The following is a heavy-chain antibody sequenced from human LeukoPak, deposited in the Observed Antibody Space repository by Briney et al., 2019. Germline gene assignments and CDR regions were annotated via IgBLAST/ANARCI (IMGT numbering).Heavy chain of an antibody. CDR2: ISSGSTI. J-gene: IGHJ4*02. CDR1: GFTFSSYE. V-gene: IGHV3-48*03. Sequence: GGSLRLSCAASGFTFSSYEMNWVRQAPGKGLEWVSYISSGSTIYDADSVKGRFTITRDNAKNSLYLQMNSLRAEDTAVYYRARESIAVAGAPFDYWGQGTLVTVSS. D-gene: IGHD6-19*01. CDR3: ARESIAVAGAPFDY.